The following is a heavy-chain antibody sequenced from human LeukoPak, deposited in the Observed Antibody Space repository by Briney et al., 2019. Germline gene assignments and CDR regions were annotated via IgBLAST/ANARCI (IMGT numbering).Heavy chain of an antibody. Sequence: SETLSLTCAVYGGSFSGYYWSWIRQPPGKGLEWIGEINLSGSTNYNPSLKSRVTISVDTSKNQFSLKLSSVTAADTAVYYCASIQETTVTTHYYYGMDVWGQGTTVTVSS. D-gene: IGHD4-17*01. CDR2: INLSGST. J-gene: IGHJ6*02. CDR3: ASIQETTVTTHYYYGMDV. V-gene: IGHV4-34*01. CDR1: GGSFSGYY.